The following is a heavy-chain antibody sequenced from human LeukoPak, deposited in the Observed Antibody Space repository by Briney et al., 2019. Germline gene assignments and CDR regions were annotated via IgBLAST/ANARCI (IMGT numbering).Heavy chain of an antibody. CDR3: ARTYYDFWSGHYYYYMDV. V-gene: IGHV4-61*01. CDR2: ISYSGGT. Sequence: PSETLSLTCTVSGGSVSSGSYYWSWIRQPPGKGLEWIGYISYSGGTNYNPSLKSRVTISVDMSKNQFSLKLSSVTAADTAVYYCARTYYDFWSGHYYYYMDVWGKGTTVTVSS. CDR1: GGSVSSGSYY. J-gene: IGHJ6*03. D-gene: IGHD3-3*01.